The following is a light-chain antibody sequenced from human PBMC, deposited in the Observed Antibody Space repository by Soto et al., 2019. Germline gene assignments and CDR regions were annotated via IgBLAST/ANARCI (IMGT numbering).Light chain of an antibody. Sequence: EIMMTQSPATLSVSPGESATLSCRASQSVSNNLAWYLHKPGQAPRLLIYYASTRATGIPARFSGSGSGTAFTLTISSLQSEDFALYYCQQYNDWPPITFGQGTRLEIK. CDR2: YAS. CDR3: QQYNDWPPIT. J-gene: IGKJ5*01. CDR1: QSVSNN. V-gene: IGKV3-15*01.